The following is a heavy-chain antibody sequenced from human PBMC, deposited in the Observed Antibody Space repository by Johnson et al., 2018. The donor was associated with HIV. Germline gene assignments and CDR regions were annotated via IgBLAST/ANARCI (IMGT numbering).Heavy chain of an antibody. D-gene: IGHD1-7*01. Sequence: QVQLVESGGGVVQPGRSLRLSCAASGFTFSSYGMHWVRQAPGKGLEWAATIWYDGSNKYYTESVMGRFTISRDNSKKTLYLQMNSLRAEDTAMYYCEKYRVRPGTPSAFDIWGQGTMVIVSS. CDR1: GFTFSSYG. V-gene: IGHV3-33*06. CDR3: EKYRVRPGTPSAFDI. J-gene: IGHJ3*02. CDR2: IWYDGSNK.